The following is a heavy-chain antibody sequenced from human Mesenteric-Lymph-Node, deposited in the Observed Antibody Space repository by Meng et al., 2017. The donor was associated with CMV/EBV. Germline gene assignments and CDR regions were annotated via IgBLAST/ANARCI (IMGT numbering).Heavy chain of an antibody. D-gene: IGHD3-3*01. CDR3: ARPDYDFWSGFFY. Sequence: KVSCKGSGHNFTTNWIAWVRQMPGKGLEWMGIIYPADSDTRYSPSFQGQLTISVDKSINTAYLQWSSLKASDTAMYYCARPDYDFWSGFFYWGQGTLVTVSS. J-gene: IGHJ4*02. V-gene: IGHV5-51*01. CDR1: GHNFTTNW. CDR2: IYPADSDT.